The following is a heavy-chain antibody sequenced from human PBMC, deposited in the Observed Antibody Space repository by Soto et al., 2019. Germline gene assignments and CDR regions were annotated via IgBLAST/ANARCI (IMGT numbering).Heavy chain of an antibody. D-gene: IGHD6-13*01. Sequence: QVQLQESGPGLVKPSEPLSLTCSVSGASVSSGTYYWRWLRQPPGPGLEWIGYIYYSGGTNYNPSLKSRVTILLDTSENQFSLKLTSVTAADTDVDYCARANIAAAGTQYYWGQGTLVTVSS. CDR3: ARANIAAAGTQYY. V-gene: IGHV4-61*01. CDR2: IYYSGGT. CDR1: GASVSSGTYY. J-gene: IGHJ4*02.